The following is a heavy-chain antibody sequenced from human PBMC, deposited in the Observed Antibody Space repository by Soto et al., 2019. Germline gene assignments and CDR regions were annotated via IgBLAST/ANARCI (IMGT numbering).Heavy chain of an antibody. Sequence: QVQLVQSGTEVKKPGSSVKVSCKASGGTFRNYPINWVRQAPGQGLEWMGSIFPLTDIPDYAQNFQARLTIXXDXSTSTAYMELSSLTSDDTAMYFCARGPFVVLNYFESWGQGTLVTVSS. D-gene: IGHD3-16*02. CDR3: ARGPFVVLNYFES. J-gene: IGHJ4*02. CDR2: IFPLTDIP. V-gene: IGHV1-69*02. CDR1: GGTFRNYP.